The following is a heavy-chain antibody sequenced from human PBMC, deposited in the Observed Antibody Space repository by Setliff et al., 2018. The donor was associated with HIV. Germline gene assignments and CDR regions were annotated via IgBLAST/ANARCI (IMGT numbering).Heavy chain of an antibody. CDR1: GGSFSGYY. CDR2: IIPSGST. D-gene: IGHD5-18*01. CDR3: ARDSGGYNYGFAVGSFDY. J-gene: IGHJ4*02. V-gene: IGHV4-34*12. Sequence: KPSETLSLTCDVFGGSFSGYYWSWIRQPPGKGLEWIGEIIPSGSTNYNPSLKSRITISIDTSKSQFSLKLTSVAAADTAVYYCARDSGGYNYGFAVGSFDYWGQGALVTVSS.